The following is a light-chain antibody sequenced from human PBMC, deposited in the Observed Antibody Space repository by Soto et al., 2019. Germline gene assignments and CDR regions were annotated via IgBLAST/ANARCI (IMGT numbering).Light chain of an antibody. CDR3: QQYGNSPPWT. CDR1: QSVSSSY. Sequence: EIVLTQSPGTLSLSPGERATLSCRASQSVSSSYLAWYQQKPGQAPRLLIYGASSRATGIPDRFSGSGSGTDFTLNISRLEPEDFAVYYCQQYGNSPPWTFGQGTKV. CDR2: GAS. J-gene: IGKJ1*01. V-gene: IGKV3-20*01.